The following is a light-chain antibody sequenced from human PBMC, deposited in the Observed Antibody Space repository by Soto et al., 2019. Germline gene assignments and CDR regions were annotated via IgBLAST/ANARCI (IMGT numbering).Light chain of an antibody. CDR2: EAS. J-gene: IGKJ5*01. Sequence: EVVLKQSPVTLSLSPGERATLSCRASQSFRGLLAWYQQKPGQAPRLLIFEASTRATGIAARFSGSGSGTEFTLTISSLQSGDFAVYYCQQYNKWPPITFGQGTRLEIK. V-gene: IGKV3-15*01. CDR1: QSFRGL. CDR3: QQYNKWPPIT.